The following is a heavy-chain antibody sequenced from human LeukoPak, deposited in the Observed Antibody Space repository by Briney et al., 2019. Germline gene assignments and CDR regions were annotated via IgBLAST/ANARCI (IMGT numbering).Heavy chain of an antibody. J-gene: IGHJ2*01. CDR1: GITFSSLW. V-gene: IGHV3-7*01. Sequence: PGGFLRLSCAASGITFSSLWMSWFRQAPGKGLEWVADIKHDGTEEHYVASVKGRFTISRDNAKLYLQMNSLRAEDTAMYYCAGGQGWHFDLWGRGTLITVSS. CDR3: AGGQGWHFDL. CDR2: IKHDGTEE. D-gene: IGHD2-15*01.